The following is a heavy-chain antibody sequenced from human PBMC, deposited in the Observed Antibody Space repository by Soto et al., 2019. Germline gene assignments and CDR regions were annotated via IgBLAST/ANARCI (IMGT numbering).Heavy chain of an antibody. V-gene: IGHV1-46*01. CDR2: INPSGGST. CDR1: GYTFTSYY. D-gene: IGHD3-22*01. Sequence: ASVKVSCKASGYTFTSYYMHWVRQAPGQGLEWMGIINPSGGSTSYAQKFQGRVTMTRDTSTSTVYMELSSLRSEDTAVYYCARGVNRQYYYDSSGYPDYWGQGTLVTVSS. CDR3: ARGVNRQYYYDSSGYPDY. J-gene: IGHJ4*02.